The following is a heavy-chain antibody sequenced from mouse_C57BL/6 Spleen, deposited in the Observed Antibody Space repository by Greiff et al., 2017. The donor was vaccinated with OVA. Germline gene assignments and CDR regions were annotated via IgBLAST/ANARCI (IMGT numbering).Heavy chain of an antibody. D-gene: IGHD2-4*01. CDR1: GYTFTSYW. CDR2: INPSSGYA. Sequence: QVQLQQSGAELAKPGASVKLSCKASGYTFTSYWMHWVKQRPGQGLEWIGYINPSSGYAKYTQKFKDKATLTADKSSSTAYMQLSSLTYEDSAIHYCARCRYYDYGGCFDDWGQGTTLTVSS. V-gene: IGHV1-7*01. CDR3: ARCRYYDYGGCFDD. J-gene: IGHJ2*01.